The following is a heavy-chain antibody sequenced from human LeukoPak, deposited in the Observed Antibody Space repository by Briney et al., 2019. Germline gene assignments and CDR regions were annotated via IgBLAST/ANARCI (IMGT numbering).Heavy chain of an antibody. V-gene: IGHV3-NL1*01. CDR1: GFTFSSFS. CDR3: ARRSRDGWYFDY. Sequence: PGGSLRLSCTASGFTFSSFSMNWVRQAPGKGLEWVSLITWDGGSTYYADSVKGRFTISRDNSKNTLYLQMNSLRTEDTAVYYCARRSRDGWYFDYWGQGTLVTVSS. D-gene: IGHD5-24*01. CDR2: ITWDGGST. J-gene: IGHJ4*02.